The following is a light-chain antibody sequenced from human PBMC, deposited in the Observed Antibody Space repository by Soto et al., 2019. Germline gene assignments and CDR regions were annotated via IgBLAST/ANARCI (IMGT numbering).Light chain of an antibody. CDR2: GAS. J-gene: IGKJ1*01. Sequence: EIVMTQSPATLSVSPGARAPLSCRARQSVSSNLAWYQQKPGQAPRLLIFGASTRATGIPARFSGSGSGTEFTLTISSLQPDDFATYHCQQYNSYSWTFGQGTKVDI. CDR1: QSVSSN. CDR3: QQYNSYSWT. V-gene: IGKV3-15*01.